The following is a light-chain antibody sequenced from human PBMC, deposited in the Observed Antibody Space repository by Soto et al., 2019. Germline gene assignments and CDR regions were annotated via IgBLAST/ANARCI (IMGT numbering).Light chain of an antibody. CDR1: QSISSW. Sequence: DIQMTQSPSTLSASVGDRVTITCRASQSISSWLAWYQQKPGKAPKLLIYDASSLESGVPSRFSGSGSGTEFTLTISSLEPEDFAVYYCRQRSNWPQTFGQGTKVDIK. J-gene: IGKJ1*01. CDR3: RQRSNWPQT. V-gene: IGKV1-5*01. CDR2: DAS.